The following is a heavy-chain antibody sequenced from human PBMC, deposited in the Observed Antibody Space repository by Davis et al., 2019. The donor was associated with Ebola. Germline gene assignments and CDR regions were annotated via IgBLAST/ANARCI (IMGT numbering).Heavy chain of an antibody. V-gene: IGHV3-23*01. J-gene: IGHJ3*02. CDR2: ITGSGGSR. Sequence: GESLKISCAASGFTFSSYAMSWVSQAPGKGLEWVSSITGSGGSRYHADSVKGRFTISRDNSENTLHLQMNSLRADDTAVYFCARTSIVGTTTTASDIWGQGTMVTVSS. D-gene: IGHD1-26*01. CDR3: ARTSIVGTTTTASDI. CDR1: GFTFSSYA.